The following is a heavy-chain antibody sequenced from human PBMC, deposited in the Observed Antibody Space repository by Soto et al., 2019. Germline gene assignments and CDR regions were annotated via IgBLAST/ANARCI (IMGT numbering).Heavy chain of an antibody. CDR3: ARWVGGSMYDNSGKYDS. V-gene: IGHV3-30*03. J-gene: IGHJ5*01. Sequence: QVQLVESEGGVVQPGRSPRLTCAASGFIFSGSGMHWVRQAPGKGLEWVALVSNDGIRKYYGDSVKGRFTISRDNAENTLYLQMNSLRAEDTAVYYCARWVGGSMYDNSGKYDSWGQGTLVTVSS. D-gene: IGHD3-22*01. CDR2: VSNDGIRK. CDR1: GFIFSGSG.